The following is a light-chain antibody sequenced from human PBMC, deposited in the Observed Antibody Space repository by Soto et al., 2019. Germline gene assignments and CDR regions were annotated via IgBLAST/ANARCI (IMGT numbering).Light chain of an antibody. Sequence: IVLTQSPGTLSLSPGERATLSCRASQSVSSSYLAWYQQIPGQAPRLLIYGASRRTTAIPDRFSGSGSGTDFTLTISRLEPEDFAVYYCQQYGSSVTFGGGTKVEIK. J-gene: IGKJ4*01. CDR3: QQYGSSVT. CDR1: QSVSSSY. V-gene: IGKV3-20*01. CDR2: GAS.